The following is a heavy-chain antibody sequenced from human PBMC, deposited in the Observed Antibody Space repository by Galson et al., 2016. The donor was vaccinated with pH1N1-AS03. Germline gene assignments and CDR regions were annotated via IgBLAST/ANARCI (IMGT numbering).Heavy chain of an antibody. CDR2: IIPVFGTT. J-gene: IGHJ6*03. V-gene: IGHV1-69*01. CDR1: GGSFSTYA. CDR3: AKGNYQLLNYYYYMDV. Sequence: SCKASGGSFSTYAITWVRQAPGQGLEWMGGIIPVFGTTSFAQKFQDRVSITADESTSTAFMELSSLRSEDTAVYYCAKGNYQLLNYYYYMDVWGKGTTVTVSS. D-gene: IGHD2-2*01.